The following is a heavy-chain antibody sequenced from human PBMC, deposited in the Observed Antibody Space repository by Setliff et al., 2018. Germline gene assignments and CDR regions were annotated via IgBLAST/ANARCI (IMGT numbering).Heavy chain of an antibody. V-gene: IGHV1-18*01. J-gene: IGHJ4*02. CDR3: ARDKGYYGSGSYDY. Sequence: GASVKVSCKTSGYPFTNYGLSWVRQAPGQGLEWMGWISGHNGDTKLAQNFQGRVTVTTDTFTNTGYMELRSLRSDDTAVYYCARDKGYYGSGSYDYWGQGTLVTVSS. D-gene: IGHD3-10*01. CDR1: GYPFTNYG. CDR2: ISGHNGDT.